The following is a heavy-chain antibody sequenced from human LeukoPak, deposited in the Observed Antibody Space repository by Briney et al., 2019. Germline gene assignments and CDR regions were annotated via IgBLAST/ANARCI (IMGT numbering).Heavy chain of an antibody. CDR1: GGSISSSSYY. V-gene: IGHV4-39*01. J-gene: IGHJ4*02. D-gene: IGHD1-26*01. CDR2: FYYSGST. CDR3: ARLVGATDYFDY. Sequence: PSETLSLTCTVSGGSISSSSYYWGWIRQPPGKGLEWIGNFYYSGSTYHNPSLKSRVTISVDTSENQFSLKVRSVTATDTPVYYCARLVGATDYFDYWGQGTLVTVSS.